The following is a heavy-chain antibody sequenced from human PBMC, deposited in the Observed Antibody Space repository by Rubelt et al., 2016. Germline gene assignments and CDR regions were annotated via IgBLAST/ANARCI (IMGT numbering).Heavy chain of an antibody. CDR3: ATSSGYYYGLDY. D-gene: IGHD3-22*01. J-gene: IGHJ4*02. CDR1: GGSISSYY. Sequence: VQLQESGPGLVKPSETLSLTCTVSGGSISSYYWSWIRQPPGKGLEWIGYIYYSGSTNYNPSLKSRVTISVDTSKNQFSLKLSSVTAADTAVYYCATSSGYYYGLDYWGQGTLVTVSS. CDR2: IYYSGST. V-gene: IGHV4-59*08.